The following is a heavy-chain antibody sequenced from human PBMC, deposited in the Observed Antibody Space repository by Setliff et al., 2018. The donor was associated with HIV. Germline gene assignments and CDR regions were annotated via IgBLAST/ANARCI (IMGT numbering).Heavy chain of an antibody. V-gene: IGHV4-31*11. CDR1: GDSIISGDFF. CDR2: VYFSGSA. CDR3: ARGRVFCDGGSCYHFDY. J-gene: IGHJ4*02. D-gene: IGHD2-15*01. Sequence: SETLSLTCDVSGDSIISGDFFWSWIRQSPGKGLEWIGYVYFSGSATHNPSLKSPVSISVDTSKNQFYLTLSSVTAADTAVYYCARGRVFCDGGSCYHFDYWGQGVLVTVSS.